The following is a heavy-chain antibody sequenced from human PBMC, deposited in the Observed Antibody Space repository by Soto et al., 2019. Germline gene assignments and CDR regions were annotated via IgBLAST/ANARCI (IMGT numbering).Heavy chain of an antibody. J-gene: IGHJ6*02. Sequence: PGGSLRLSCAASGFTFSSYAMHWVRQAPGKGLEWVAVITCDGGNKYYADSVKGRFTISRDNSKNTLYLQMNSLRAEDTAVYYCARDHGDDYGNYRIFYYFCGMDVWGQGTMVTVSS. CDR2: ITCDGGNK. V-gene: IGHV3-30-3*01. CDR1: GFTFSSYA. D-gene: IGHD4-17*01. CDR3: ARDHGDDYGNYRIFYYFCGMDV.